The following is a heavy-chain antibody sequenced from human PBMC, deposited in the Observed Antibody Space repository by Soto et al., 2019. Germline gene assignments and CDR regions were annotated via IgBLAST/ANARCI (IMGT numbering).Heavy chain of an antibody. D-gene: IGHD3-10*01. CDR3: ARDPDYYGSGSYSKQDAFDI. CDR1: GFTFSSYG. V-gene: IGHV3-33*01. J-gene: IGHJ3*02. Sequence: PGGSLRLSCAASGFTFSSYGMHWVRQAPGKGLEWVAVIWYDGSNKYYADSVKGRFTISRDNAKNSLYLQMNSLRAEDTAVYYCARDPDYYGSGSYSKQDAFDIWGQGTMVTVSS. CDR2: IWYDGSNK.